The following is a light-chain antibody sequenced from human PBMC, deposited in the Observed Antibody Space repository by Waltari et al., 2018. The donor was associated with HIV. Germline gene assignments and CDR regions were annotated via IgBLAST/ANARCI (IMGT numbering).Light chain of an antibody. CDR2: AAS. CDR3: QQYYNTPLT. V-gene: IGKV3-15*01. J-gene: IGKJ1*01. Sequence: EVVMTQSAATLSVSPGERPALACRASQSVSRNLAWYQQKPGQPPRLLIYAASTRASGVPVRISGTGSGTEFTLTISSLQSEDFAVYYCQQYYNTPLTFGQGTKVEIK. CDR1: QSVSRN.